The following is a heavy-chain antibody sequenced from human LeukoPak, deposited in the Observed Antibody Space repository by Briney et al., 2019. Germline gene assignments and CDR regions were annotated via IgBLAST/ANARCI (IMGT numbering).Heavy chain of an antibody. CDR2: IWYDGSNK. CDR3: ARAIAARRYFDY. CDR1: GFTFSSYG. J-gene: IGHJ4*02. D-gene: IGHD6-6*01. Sequence: GGSLRLSCAASGFTFSSYGMHWVRQAPGKGLEWVAVIWYDGSNKYYADSVKGRFTISRDNSKNTLHLQMNSLRAEDTAVYYCARAIAARRYFDYWGQGTLVTVSS. V-gene: IGHV3-33*01.